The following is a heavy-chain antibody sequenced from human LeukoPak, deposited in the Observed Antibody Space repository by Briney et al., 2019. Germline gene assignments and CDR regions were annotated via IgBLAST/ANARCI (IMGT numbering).Heavy chain of an antibody. CDR2: ISSNGGST. CDR1: GFTFSSYA. CDR3: ARVAISVAFDI. D-gene: IGHD2-21*01. Sequence: GGSLRLSCAASGFTFSSYAMHWVRQAPGKGLEYVSAISSNGGSTYYANSVKGRFTISRDNSKNTLYLQMGSLRAEDMAVYYCARVAISVAFDIWGQGTMVTVSS. J-gene: IGHJ3*02. V-gene: IGHV3-64*01.